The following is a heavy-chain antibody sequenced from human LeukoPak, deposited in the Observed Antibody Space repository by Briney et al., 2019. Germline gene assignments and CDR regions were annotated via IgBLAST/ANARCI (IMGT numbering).Heavy chain of an antibody. CDR2: ISYDGSNK. CDR1: GFTFSSYA. Sequence: GGSLRLSCAASGFTFSSYAMHWVRQAPGKGLEWVVVISYDGSNKYYADSVKGRFTISRDNSKNTLYLQMNSLRAEDTAVYYCARDLGPKWELLPNLVYWGQGTLVTVSS. CDR3: ARDLGPKWELLPNLVY. D-gene: IGHD1-26*01. J-gene: IGHJ4*02. V-gene: IGHV3-30-3*01.